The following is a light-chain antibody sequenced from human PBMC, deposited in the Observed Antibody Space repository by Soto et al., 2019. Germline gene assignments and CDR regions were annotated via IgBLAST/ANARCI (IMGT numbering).Light chain of an antibody. V-gene: IGLV2-14*01. Sequence: QSALTQPASVSGSPGQSITISCTGTSSDVGGYKYVSWYQQHPDKAPKLIIFEVSNRPSGVSNRFSGSKSGNTASLSISGLQAEDEADYYCSSYTSSSTLVFGGGTKLTVL. CDR1: SSDVGGYKY. CDR3: SSYTSSSTLV. CDR2: EVS. J-gene: IGLJ2*01.